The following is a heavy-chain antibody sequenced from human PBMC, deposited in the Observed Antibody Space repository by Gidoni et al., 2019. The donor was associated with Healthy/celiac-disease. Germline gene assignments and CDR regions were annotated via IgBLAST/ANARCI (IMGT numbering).Heavy chain of an antibody. CDR3: ARILCTNGVCNDY. CDR1: GFSLSNARMG. V-gene: IGHV2-26*01. CDR2: IFSNDEK. J-gene: IGHJ4*02. Sequence: QVTLKESGPVLVKPTEILTLTCTVSGFSLSNARMGVSWIRQPPGKALEWLAHIFSNDEKSYSTSLKSRLTISKDTSKSQVVLTMTNMDPVDTATYYCARILCTNGVCNDYWGQGTLVTVSS. D-gene: IGHD2-8*01.